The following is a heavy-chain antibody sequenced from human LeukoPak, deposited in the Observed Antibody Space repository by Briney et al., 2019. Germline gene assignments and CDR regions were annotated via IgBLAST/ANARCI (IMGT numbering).Heavy chain of an antibody. D-gene: IGHD6-13*01. V-gene: IGHV3-30*02. J-gene: IGHJ1*01. Sequence: GGSLRLSCAASGFTFSNYGMHWVRQAPGKGLEWVAFVRYDETTKFYADSVKGRFTISRDNSKTTLYLQMNSLRAEDTAVYYCAKDFAAAGSEYFQHWGQGTLVTVSS. CDR1: GFTFSNYG. CDR3: AKDFAAAGSEYFQH. CDR2: VRYDETTK.